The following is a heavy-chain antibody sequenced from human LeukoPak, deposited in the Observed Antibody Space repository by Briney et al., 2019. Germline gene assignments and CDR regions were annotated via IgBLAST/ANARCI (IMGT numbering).Heavy chain of an antibody. V-gene: IGHV3-30*18. CDR1: GFTFSIYA. CDR2: ISYDGSNK. CDR3: AKDSYDYVWGSYRFDY. J-gene: IGHJ4*02. Sequence: PERSLRLSCAASGFTFSIYAMSWVRQAPGKGLEWVAVISYDGSNKYYADSVKGRFTISRDNSKNTLYLQMNSLRAEDTAVYYCAKDSYDYVWGSYRFDYWGQGTLVTVSS. D-gene: IGHD3-16*02.